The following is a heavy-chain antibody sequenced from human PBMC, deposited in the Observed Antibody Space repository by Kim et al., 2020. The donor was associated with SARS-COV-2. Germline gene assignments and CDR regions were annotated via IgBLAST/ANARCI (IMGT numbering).Heavy chain of an antibody. CDR2: IYHSGST. J-gene: IGHJ4*02. CDR1: GGSISSSNW. CDR3: SGVQAAAGTYY. Sequence: SETLSLTCAVSGGSISSSNWWSWVRQPPGKGLEWIGEIYHSGSTNYNPSLKSRVTISVDKSKNQFSLKLSSVTAADTAVYYCSGVQAAAGTYYWGQGTLVTVSS. D-gene: IGHD6-13*01. V-gene: IGHV4-4*02.